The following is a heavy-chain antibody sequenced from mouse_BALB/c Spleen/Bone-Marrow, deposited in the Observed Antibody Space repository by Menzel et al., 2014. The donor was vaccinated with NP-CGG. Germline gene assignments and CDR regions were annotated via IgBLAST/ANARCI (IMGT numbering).Heavy chain of an antibody. V-gene: IGHV1S137*01. Sequence: VQLQQSGAELVRPGASVKISCKGSGYTFTDYALHWVKQSHAKSLEWIGVISTYYGDASYNQKFKGKATMTVDKSSSTAYMELARLTTEDSAIYYCAREGPWFAYWGQGTLVTVSA. J-gene: IGHJ3*01. CDR2: ISTYYGDA. CDR3: AREGPWFAY. CDR1: GYTFTDYA.